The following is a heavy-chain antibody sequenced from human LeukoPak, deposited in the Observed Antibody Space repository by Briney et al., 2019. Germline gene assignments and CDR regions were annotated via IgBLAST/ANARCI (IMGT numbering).Heavy chain of an antibody. Sequence: GASVKVSCKASGYSFTSYSISWVRQAPGQGLEWMGWIRGYNGNTIYAQRFQGRVIMTTDTSTSTAYMELTSLRSDDTAVYYCARIGSVVTGQDAFDIWGQGTMVTVSS. CDR1: GYSFTSYS. D-gene: IGHD3-22*01. CDR3: ARIGSVVTGQDAFDI. V-gene: IGHV1-18*04. CDR2: IRGYNGNT. J-gene: IGHJ3*02.